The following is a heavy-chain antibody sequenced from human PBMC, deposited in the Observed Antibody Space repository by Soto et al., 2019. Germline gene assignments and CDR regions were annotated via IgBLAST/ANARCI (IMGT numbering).Heavy chain of an antibody. J-gene: IGHJ6*02. V-gene: IGHV4-34*01. D-gene: IGHD5-18*01. CDR1: GGSFSGYY. CDR2: INHSGST. CDR3: ASVGGYSYGYRVGYYYYGMDV. Sequence: QVQLQQWGAGLLKPSETLSLTCAVYGGSFSGYYWSWIRQPPGKGLEWIGEINHSGSTNYNPSLKSRVTISVDTSKNQFSLKLSSVTAADTAVYYCASVGGYSYGYRVGYYYYGMDVWGQGTTVTVAS.